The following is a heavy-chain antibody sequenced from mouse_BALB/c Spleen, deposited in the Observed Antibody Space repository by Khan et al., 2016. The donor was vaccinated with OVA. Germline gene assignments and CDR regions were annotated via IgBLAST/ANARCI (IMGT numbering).Heavy chain of an antibody. CDR1: GYSITSDYA. D-gene: IGHD3-3*01. CDR2: ISYSGST. J-gene: IGHJ3*01. V-gene: IGHV3-2*02. Sequence: EVKLEVSGPGLVKPSQSLSLTCTVTGYSITSDYAWNWIRQFSGNKLEWMGFISYSGSTSSNPSLKSRISITRDTSKNQFFLQLNSVTTEDTATYYCSRGTIGRFAYWGQGTLVTVSA. CDR3: SRGTIGRFAY.